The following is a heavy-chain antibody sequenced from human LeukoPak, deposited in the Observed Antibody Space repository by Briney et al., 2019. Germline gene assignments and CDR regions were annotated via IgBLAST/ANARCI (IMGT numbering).Heavy chain of an antibody. CDR3: AREKGGPIVASANKYNWFDP. CDR2: ISSSGSTI. J-gene: IGHJ5*02. CDR1: GFTFSDYY. V-gene: IGHV3-11*01. D-gene: IGHD5-12*01. Sequence: GGSLRLSCAASGFTFSDYYMSWIRQAPGKGLEGVSYISSSGSTIYYADSVKGRFTISRDNAKNSLYLQMNSLRAEDTAVYYCAREKGGPIVASANKYNWFDPWGQGTLVTVSS.